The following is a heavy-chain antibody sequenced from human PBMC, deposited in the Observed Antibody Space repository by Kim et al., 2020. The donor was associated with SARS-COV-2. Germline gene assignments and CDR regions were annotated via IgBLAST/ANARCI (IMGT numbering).Heavy chain of an antibody. CDR3: ARGSGSKSYFDC. CDR2: IYSSTTT. Sequence: GGSLRLSCAASGFTVSDNYMTWVRQAPGKGLEWVSIIYSSTTTHYADSVKGRFTISRDNSQNTLYLQMNSLRAEDTAMYYCARGSGSKSYFDCWGQGTLVTVSS. V-gene: IGHV3-53*01. J-gene: IGHJ4*02. CDR1: GFTVSDNY. D-gene: IGHD6-19*01.